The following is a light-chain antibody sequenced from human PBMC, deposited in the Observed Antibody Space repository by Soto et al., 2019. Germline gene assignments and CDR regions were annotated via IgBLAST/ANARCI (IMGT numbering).Light chain of an antibody. CDR3: QKYSSVPV. CDR2: AAS. V-gene: IGKV1-27*01. J-gene: IGKJ3*01. CDR1: QGIGNY. Sequence: DIQMTQSPTSLSASVGDRVTIICRASQGIGNYVAWYQQIPGKAPKLLIYAASTLQSGVPSRFSGSGSGTDFTLTINGLQPEDVATYSCQKYSSVPVFGPGTKVEIK.